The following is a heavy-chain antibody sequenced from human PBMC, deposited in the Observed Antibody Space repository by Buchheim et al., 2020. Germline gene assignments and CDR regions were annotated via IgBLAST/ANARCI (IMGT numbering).Heavy chain of an antibody. Sequence: EVQVVESGGGLVQPGGSLRLSCAASGFTFSTYSMNWVRQAPGRGLEWVSYISSSSSTTYYADSVKGRFTISRDTAKNSLSLQMNSLRAEDTGVYYCARDRVAAAGYSYMDVWGKGTT. D-gene: IGHD6-13*01. CDR1: GFTFSTYS. CDR2: ISSSSSTT. V-gene: IGHV3-48*01. CDR3: ARDRVAAAGYSYMDV. J-gene: IGHJ6*03.